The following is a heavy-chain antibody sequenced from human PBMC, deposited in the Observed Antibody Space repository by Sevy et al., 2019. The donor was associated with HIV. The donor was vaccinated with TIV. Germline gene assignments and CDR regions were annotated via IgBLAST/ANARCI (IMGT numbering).Heavy chain of an antibody. V-gene: IGHV3-21*01. J-gene: IGHJ6*02. CDR1: GFSFNSYD. D-gene: IGHD3-10*01. CDR3: ARVVGYVSRNYYKYYYDLDV. Sequence: GGSLRLSCAASGFSFNSYDMNWVRQAPGKGLEWVSSISSVSTIIYYGDSVRGRFSISRDNAKKSLYLQMDGLRVEDTAVYYCARVVGYVSRNYYKYYYDLDVWGQGTAVTVSS. CDR2: ISSVSTII.